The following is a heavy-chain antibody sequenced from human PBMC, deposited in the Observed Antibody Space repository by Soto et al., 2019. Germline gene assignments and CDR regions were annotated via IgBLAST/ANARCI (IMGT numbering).Heavy chain of an antibody. J-gene: IGHJ4*02. CDR3: AKAINDYYAPLDY. CDR2: ISGGADDT. Sequence: EVQLLESGGGLLQPGGSLRLSCTASGFTFSNYAMGWVRQAPGKGLEWVSVISGGADDTHYADSVKGRFTISRDNSKTTLYVQMDSLRAEDTAVYYCAKAINDYYAPLDYWGQGMRVTVSS. D-gene: IGHD3-3*01. CDR1: GFTFSNYA. V-gene: IGHV3-23*01.